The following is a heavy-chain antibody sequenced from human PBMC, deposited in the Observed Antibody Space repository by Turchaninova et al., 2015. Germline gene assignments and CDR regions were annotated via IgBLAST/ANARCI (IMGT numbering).Heavy chain of an antibody. CDR2: SFHSGGT. CDR3: ARRGNYDFVGDVDY. J-gene: IGHJ4*02. V-gene: IGHV4-38-2*01. D-gene: IGHD3-3*01. CDR1: DYSISSGYY. Sequence: QVQLQESGPGLVKPSETLSLTCAVSDYSISSGYYWVWIRQPPKKGLEWVGSSFHSGGTYYNPSLNSRVTIAVDTSKNQFCLRLSSVTAADTAVYYWARRGNYDFVGDVDYWGQGTLVTVSS.